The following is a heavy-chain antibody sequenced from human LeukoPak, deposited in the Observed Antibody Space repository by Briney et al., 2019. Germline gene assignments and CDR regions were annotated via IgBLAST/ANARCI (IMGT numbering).Heavy chain of an antibody. J-gene: IGHJ4*02. CDR3: ARDGSSGSGDY. CDR1: GYTFTSYH. D-gene: IGHD3-22*01. Sequence: GASVKVSCKASGYTFTSYHMHWVRQAPGQGLEWMGMINPSGGTTSYAQKFQGRVTMTRGTSTSTVYMELSSLRSEDTAVYYCARDGSSGSGDYWGQGALVAVSS. CDR2: INPSGGTT. V-gene: IGHV1-46*01.